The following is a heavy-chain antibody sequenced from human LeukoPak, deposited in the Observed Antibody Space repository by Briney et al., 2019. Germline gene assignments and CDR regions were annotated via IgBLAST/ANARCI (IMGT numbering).Heavy chain of an antibody. V-gene: IGHV4-30-4*01. CDR3: ARDLTMIGAFDI. Sequence: SETLSLTCTVSGGSISSGDYYWSWLRQPPGTGLEWIGYIYYSGSTYYNPSLESRVTISVDTSKNQFSLKLSSVTAADTAVYYCARDLTMIGAFDIWGQGTMVTVSS. CDR1: GGSISSGDYY. CDR2: IYYSGST. D-gene: IGHD3-10*02. J-gene: IGHJ3*02.